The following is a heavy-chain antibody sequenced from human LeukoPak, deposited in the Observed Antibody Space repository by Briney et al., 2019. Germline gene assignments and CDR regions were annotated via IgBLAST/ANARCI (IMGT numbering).Heavy chain of an antibody. J-gene: IGHJ4*02. D-gene: IGHD3-3*01. Sequence: GGSLRLSCAASGFTVSSNYMSWVRQAPGKGLEWVSVIYSGGSTYYADSVKGRFTISRDNSKNTLYLQMNSLRAEDTAVYYCAKEVTYYDFWSGPFDYWGQGTLVTVSS. V-gene: IGHV3-66*01. CDR3: AKEVTYYDFWSGPFDY. CDR1: GFTVSSNY. CDR2: IYSGGST.